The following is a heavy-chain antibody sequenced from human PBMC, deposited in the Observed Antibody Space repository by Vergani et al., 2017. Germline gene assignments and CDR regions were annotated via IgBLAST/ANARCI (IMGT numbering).Heavy chain of an antibody. CDR2: INTNGDYT. CDR3: AKGLIQLITIFGVAPPPGFDY. D-gene: IGHD3-3*01. V-gene: IGHV3-23*01. Sequence: EVQLLESGGDLVQPGGSLRLSCAASGFSFTTYAMSWVRQAPGKGLEWVSTINTNGDYTRYGDSVKGRFTISRDNSKNTMYLQMNSLRAEDTAVYYCAKGLIQLITIFGVAPPPGFDYWGQGTLVTVSS. CDR1: GFSFTTYA. J-gene: IGHJ4*02.